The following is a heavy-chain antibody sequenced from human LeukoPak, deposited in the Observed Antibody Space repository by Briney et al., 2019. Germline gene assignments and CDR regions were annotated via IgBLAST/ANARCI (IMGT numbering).Heavy chain of an antibody. J-gene: IGHJ4*02. CDR1: GFTFSSYW. Sequence: GGSLRLSCAASGFTFSSYWMSWVRQAPGKGLEWMANIKQDGSEKYYVDSVKGRFTISRDNAKNSLYLQMNSLRAEDTAVYYCAREQWLVNGLPDFDYWGQGTLVTVSS. D-gene: IGHD6-19*01. CDR3: AREQWLVNGLPDFDY. V-gene: IGHV3-7*01. CDR2: IKQDGSEK.